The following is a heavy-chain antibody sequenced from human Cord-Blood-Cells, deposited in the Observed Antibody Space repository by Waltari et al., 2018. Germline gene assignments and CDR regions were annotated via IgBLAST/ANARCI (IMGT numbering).Heavy chain of an antibody. CDR2: IKSKTDGGTT. Sequence: FTFSNAWMSWVRQAPGKGLEWVGRIKSKTDGGTTDYAAPVKGRFTISRDDSKNTLYLQMNSLKTEDTAVYYCTTGIFGVVDYWGQGTLVTVSS. J-gene: IGHJ4*02. D-gene: IGHD3-3*01. CDR1: FTFSNAW. V-gene: IGHV3-15*01. CDR3: TTGIFGVVDY.